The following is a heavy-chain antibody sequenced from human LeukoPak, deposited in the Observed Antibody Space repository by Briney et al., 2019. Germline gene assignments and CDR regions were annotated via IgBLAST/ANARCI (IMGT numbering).Heavy chain of an antibody. D-gene: IGHD6-13*01. CDR2: ISGSGGST. Sequence: GGSLRLSCAASGFIFRSYGMHWVRQAPGKGLEWVSAISGSGGSTYYADSVKGRFTISRDNSKNTLYLQMNSLRAEDTAVYYCAREDSSSWYSGGNYYYYYMDVWGKGTTVTVSS. V-gene: IGHV3-23*01. J-gene: IGHJ6*03. CDR1: GFIFRSYG. CDR3: AREDSSSWYSGGNYYYYYMDV.